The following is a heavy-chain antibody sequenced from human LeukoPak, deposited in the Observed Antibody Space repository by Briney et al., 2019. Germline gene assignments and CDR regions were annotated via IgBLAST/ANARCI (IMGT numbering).Heavy chain of an antibody. V-gene: IGHV3-48*03. J-gene: IGHJ6*02. CDR3: ARVGLRNFDWLQYTYSMDV. Sequence: QTGGSLRLSCAASGFTFSSYEMNWVRQARGRGLEWVSYISSSGSTIYYADSVKGRFTISRDNAKNSLYLQMHSLRAEYKAVYYCARVGLRNFDWLQYTYSMDVWGQGTTVTVSS. CDR2: ISSSGSTI. CDR1: GFTFSSYE. D-gene: IGHD3-9*01.